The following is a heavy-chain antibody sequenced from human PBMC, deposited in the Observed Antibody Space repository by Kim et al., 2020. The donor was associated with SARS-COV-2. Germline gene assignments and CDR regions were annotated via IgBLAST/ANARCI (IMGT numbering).Heavy chain of an antibody. CDR3: ARIYNGSGSDYYFDY. Sequence: ADSVKGRFTNSRDNSRNTVSLQMNSLRAEDTAVYYCARIYNGSGSDYYFDYWGQGTLVAVSS. D-gene: IGHD3-10*01. J-gene: IGHJ4*02. V-gene: IGHV3-33*01.